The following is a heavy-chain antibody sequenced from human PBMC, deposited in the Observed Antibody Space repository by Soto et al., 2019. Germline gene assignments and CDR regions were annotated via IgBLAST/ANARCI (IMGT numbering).Heavy chain of an antibody. CDR3: ARRGYSYGYGYYYYYMDV. Sequence: QVQLQESGPGLVKPSETLSLTCTVSGGSISSYYWSWIRQPPGKGLEWIGYIYYSGSTNYNPSLKSRVTISVDPSKHQFSLKLSSVTAADTAVYYCARRGYSYGYGYYYYYMDVWGKGTTVTVSS. J-gene: IGHJ6*03. V-gene: IGHV4-59*08. CDR2: IYYSGST. D-gene: IGHD5-18*01. CDR1: GGSISSYY.